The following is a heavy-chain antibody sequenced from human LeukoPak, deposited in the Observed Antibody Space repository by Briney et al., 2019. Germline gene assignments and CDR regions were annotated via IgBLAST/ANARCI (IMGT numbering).Heavy chain of an antibody. V-gene: IGHV3-30*04. CDR1: GFTFSSYA. Sequence: GGSLRLSCAASGFTFSSYAIHWVRQAPGEGLEWVAVISYDGSNKYYADSVKGRFTISRDNSKNTLYLQMNSLRAEDTAVYYCARENSGWEHFDYWGQGTLVTVSS. J-gene: IGHJ4*02. CDR3: ARENSGWEHFDY. D-gene: IGHD6-19*01. CDR2: ISYDGSNK.